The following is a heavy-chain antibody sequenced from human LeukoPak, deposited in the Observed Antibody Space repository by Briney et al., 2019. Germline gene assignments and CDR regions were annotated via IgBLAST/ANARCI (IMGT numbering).Heavy chain of an antibody. CDR1: GGSFSDYY. D-gene: IGHD6-19*01. V-gene: IGHV4-34*01. CDR2: INHSGIT. Sequence: PSETLSLTCAVFGGSFSDYYWSWIRQPPGKGLEWIGEINHSGITNYNPSLKSRVTISAGTSKNQFSLKLSSVTAADTSVYYCASDTVAGTGWGQGTLVTVSS. J-gene: IGHJ4*02. CDR3: ASDTVAGTG.